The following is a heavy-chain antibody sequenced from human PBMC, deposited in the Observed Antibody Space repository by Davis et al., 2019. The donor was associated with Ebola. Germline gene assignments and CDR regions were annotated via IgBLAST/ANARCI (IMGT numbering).Heavy chain of an antibody. J-gene: IGHJ2*01. V-gene: IGHV3-21*01. CDR1: GFNFGSFG. CDR2: VSGSGTYI. D-gene: IGHD1-26*01. Sequence: GESLKISCAASGFNFGSFGMNWVRQAPGKGLEWVSFVSGSGTYIYYADSVKGRFAISRDDAMNSLYLHMDSLTDEDTAVYYCARGRTTGYYEGWYFDLWGRGTLVTVSS. CDR3: ARGRTTGYYEGWYFDL.